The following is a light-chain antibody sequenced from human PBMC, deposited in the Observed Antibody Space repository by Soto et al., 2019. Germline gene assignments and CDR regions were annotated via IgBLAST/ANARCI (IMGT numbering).Light chain of an antibody. J-gene: IGLJ3*02. V-gene: IGLV4-60*02. CDR2: LEGSGSY. CDR3: ETWDSNTLV. Sequence: QPVLTQSSSASASLGSSVKLTCTLSSGHSSYIIAWHQQQPRKAPRYLMKLEGSGSYNKGSGVPDRFSGSSSGADRYLTISNLQYEDEADYYCETWDSNTLVFGGGTKHTVL. CDR1: SGHSSYI.